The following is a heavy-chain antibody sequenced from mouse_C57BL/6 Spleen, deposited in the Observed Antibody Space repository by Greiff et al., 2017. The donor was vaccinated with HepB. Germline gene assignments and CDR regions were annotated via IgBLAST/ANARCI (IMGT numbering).Heavy chain of an antibody. CDR3: ARRNYSNLLYWYFDV. D-gene: IGHD2-5*01. Sequence: QVQLQQPGAELVKPGASVKLSCKASGYTFTSYWMHWVKQRPGQGLEWIGMIHPNSGSTNYNEKFKSKATLTVDKSSSTAYMQLSSLTSEDSAVYYCARRNYSNLLYWYFDVWGTGTTVTVSS. V-gene: IGHV1-64*01. CDR1: GYTFTSYW. CDR2: IHPNSGST. J-gene: IGHJ1*03.